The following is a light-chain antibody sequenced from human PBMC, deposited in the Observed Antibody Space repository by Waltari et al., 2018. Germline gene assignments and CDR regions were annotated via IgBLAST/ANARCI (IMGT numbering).Light chain of an antibody. CDR2: GTN. CDR1: SLRIYY. CDR3: NSRDSSGNHHVV. Sequence: SSELTQDPAVSVALGQTVRITCQGDSLRIYYARWYQQKPGQAPVLVIYGTNNRPSGIPDRFSGSSSGNTASLTITGAQAEDEADYYCNSRDSSGNHHVVFGGGTKLTVL. V-gene: IGLV3-19*01. J-gene: IGLJ2*01.